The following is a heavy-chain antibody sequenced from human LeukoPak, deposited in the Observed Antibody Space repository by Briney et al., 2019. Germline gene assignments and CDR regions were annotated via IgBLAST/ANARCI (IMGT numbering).Heavy chain of an antibody. CDR3: AKDTHYYDSSGYYNLYYYYGMDV. CDR2: ISGSGGST. CDR1: GFTFSSYA. J-gene: IGHJ6*02. D-gene: IGHD3-22*01. V-gene: IGHV3-23*01. Sequence: GGSLRLSCAASGFTFSSYAMSWVRQAPGKGLEWVSAISGSGGSTYYADSVKGRFTISRDNSKNTLYLQMNSLRAEDTAVYYCAKDTHYYDSSGYYNLYYYYGMDVWGQGTTVTVSS.